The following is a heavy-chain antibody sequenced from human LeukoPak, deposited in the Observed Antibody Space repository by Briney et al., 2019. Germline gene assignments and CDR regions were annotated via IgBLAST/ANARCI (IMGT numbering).Heavy chain of an antibody. Sequence: GGSLRLSCAASGFTFSSYAMSWVRQAPGEGLEWVSAISGSGGSTYYADSVKGRFTISRDNSKNTLYLQMNSLRAEDTAVYYCAKSGSSASHRDYYFDYWGQGTLVTVSS. J-gene: IGHJ4*02. V-gene: IGHV3-23*01. CDR2: ISGSGGST. D-gene: IGHD6-19*01. CDR3: AKSGSSASHRDYYFDY. CDR1: GFTFSSYA.